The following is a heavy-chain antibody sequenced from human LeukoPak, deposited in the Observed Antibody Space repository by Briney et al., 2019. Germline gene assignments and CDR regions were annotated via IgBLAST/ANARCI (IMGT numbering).Heavy chain of an antibody. CDR1: GYTFTGYY. D-gene: IGHD5-12*01. CDR3: AREGVATITRYYYYYMDV. J-gene: IGHJ6*03. Sequence: ASVKVSCKASGYTFTGYYMHWVRQAPGQGLEWVGWINPNSGGTNYAQKFQGRVTMTRDTSISTAYMELSRLRSDDTAVYYCAREGVATITRYYYYYMDVWGKGTTVTISS. CDR2: INPNSGGT. V-gene: IGHV1-2*02.